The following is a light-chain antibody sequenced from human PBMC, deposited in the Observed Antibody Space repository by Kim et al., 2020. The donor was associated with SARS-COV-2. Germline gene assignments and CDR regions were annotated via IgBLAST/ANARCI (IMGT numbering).Light chain of an antibody. V-gene: IGLV3-19*01. CDR3: YSRASNDNVV. Sequence: SSELTQDPAVSVALGQTVRITCQGDSLRSYYATWYQQKPGQAPILVIYGKNNRPSGIPDRFSCSSSGNTASLTITGTQAGDEADYYCYSRASNDNVVFGG. CDR1: SLRSYY. CDR2: GKN. J-gene: IGLJ2*01.